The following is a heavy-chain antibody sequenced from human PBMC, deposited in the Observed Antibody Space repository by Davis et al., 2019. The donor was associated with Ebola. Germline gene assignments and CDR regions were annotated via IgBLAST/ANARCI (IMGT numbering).Heavy chain of an antibody. CDR2: INWNGGST. V-gene: IGHV3-20*04. J-gene: IGHJ4*02. D-gene: IGHD1-7*01. Sequence: GESLKISCAASGFTFDDYGMSWVRQAPGKGLEWVSGINWNGGSTGYADSVKGRFTISRDNAKNSLYLQMNSLRAEDTALYYCARAGNYASPHHFDYWGQGSLVTVSS. CDR3: ARAGNYASPHHFDY. CDR1: GFTFDDYG.